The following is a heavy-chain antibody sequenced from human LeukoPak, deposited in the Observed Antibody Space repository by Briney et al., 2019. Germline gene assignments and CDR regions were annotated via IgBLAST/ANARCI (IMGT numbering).Heavy chain of an antibody. CDR1: GGSIRSYY. CDR2: IYYSGST. D-gene: IGHD1-14*01. CDR3: ARDTGRGFDP. Sequence: SETLSLTCTVSGGSIRSYYWSWIRQPPGKGLEWIGYIYYSGSTNYNPSLKSRVTISVDTSKNQFSLKLSSVTAADTAVYYCARDTGRGFDPWGQGTLVTVSS. J-gene: IGHJ5*02. V-gene: IGHV4-59*01.